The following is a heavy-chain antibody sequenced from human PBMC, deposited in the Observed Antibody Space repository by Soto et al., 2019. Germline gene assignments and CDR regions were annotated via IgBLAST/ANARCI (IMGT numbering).Heavy chain of an antibody. D-gene: IGHD6-6*01. Sequence: QLQLQESGPGLVKPSETLSLTCTVSGGSISTSTYYWGGIRQPPGKGLEWIGSIYYTGTTYYNPSLKSRITISMDTSKNQFSLKLSSVTAADTAVYYCASPLTGYNTSSGFDNWGQGTLVTVSS. CDR3: ASPLTGYNTSSGFDN. CDR2: IYYTGTT. J-gene: IGHJ4*02. V-gene: IGHV4-39*01. CDR1: GGSISTSTYY.